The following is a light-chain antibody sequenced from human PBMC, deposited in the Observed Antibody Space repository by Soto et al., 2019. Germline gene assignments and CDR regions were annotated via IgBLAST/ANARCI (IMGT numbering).Light chain of an antibody. CDR1: QDIIYY. Sequence: DIRMTQSPSSLSAFVGDTVTITCRASQDIIYYLAWYQQKPGKIPKLLIHSASTLPTGVQSRLSGTGSGTVFTLTINNLQPEEVATYYCQHYNSAPNTFGQGSRLEIK. V-gene: IGKV1-27*01. J-gene: IGKJ2*01. CDR3: QHYNSAPNT. CDR2: SAS.